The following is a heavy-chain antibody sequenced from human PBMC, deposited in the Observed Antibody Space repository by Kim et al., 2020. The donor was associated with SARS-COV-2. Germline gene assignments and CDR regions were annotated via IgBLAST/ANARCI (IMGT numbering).Heavy chain of an antibody. CDR2: IYYSGST. V-gene: IGHV4-39*01. Sequence: SETLSLTCTVSGGSISSSSYYWGWIRQPPGKGLEWIGSIYYSGSTYYNPSLKSRVTISVDTSKNQFSLKLSSVTAADTAVYYCARHSMTAMVPYWGQGTLVTVSS. D-gene: IGHD5-18*01. CDR1: GGSISSSSYY. J-gene: IGHJ4*02. CDR3: ARHSMTAMVPY.